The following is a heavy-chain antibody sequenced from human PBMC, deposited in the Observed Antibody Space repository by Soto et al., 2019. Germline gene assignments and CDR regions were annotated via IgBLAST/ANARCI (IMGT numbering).Heavy chain of an antibody. CDR1: GYTFLSFY. Sequence: ASVKVSCKASGYTFLSFYMHWVRQAPGQGLEWMGVINPSGGNTVYAQKFLGRVTMTRDTSTNTVYMELSSLRFEDTAVYYCARSIYDSSGYYLDYWGQGTLVTVSS. V-gene: IGHV1-46*01. CDR2: INPSGGNT. D-gene: IGHD3-22*01. CDR3: ARSIYDSSGYYLDY. J-gene: IGHJ4*02.